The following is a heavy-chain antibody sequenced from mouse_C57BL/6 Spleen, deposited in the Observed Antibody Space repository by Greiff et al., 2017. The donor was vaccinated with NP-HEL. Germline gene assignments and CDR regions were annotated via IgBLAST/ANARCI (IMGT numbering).Heavy chain of an antibody. J-gene: IGHJ2*01. CDR3: AREGSTMITTRYFDY. CDR2: ISYDGSN. D-gene: IGHD2-4*01. Sequence: DVKLVESGPGLVKPSQSLSLTCSVTGYSITSGYYWNWIRQFPGNKLEWMGYISYDGSNNYNPSLKNRISITRDTSKNQFFLKLNSVTTEDTATYYCAREGSTMITTRYFDYWGQGTTLTVSS. V-gene: IGHV3-6*01. CDR1: GYSITSGYY.